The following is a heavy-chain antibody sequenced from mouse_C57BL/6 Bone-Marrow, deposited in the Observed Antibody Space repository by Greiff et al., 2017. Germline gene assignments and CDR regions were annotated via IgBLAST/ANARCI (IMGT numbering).Heavy chain of an antibody. J-gene: IGHJ2*01. CDR1: GYTFTTYP. CDR2: FHPYNDDT. V-gene: IGHV1-47*01. CDR3: ARSNAFFYYFDY. D-gene: IGHD2-5*01. Sequence: VQLQQSGPELVKPGASVKMSCKASGYTFTTYPIEWMKQNHGKSLEWIGNFHPYNDDTKYNEKFKGKATLTVEKSSNTVYMELSRLTSDDSAVYYSARSNAFFYYFDYWGQGTTLTVSS.